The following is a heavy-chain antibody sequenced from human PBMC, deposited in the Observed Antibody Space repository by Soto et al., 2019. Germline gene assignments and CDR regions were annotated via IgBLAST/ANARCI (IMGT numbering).Heavy chain of an antibody. CDR3: ARPAHAYYGSGPPTYYFDY. J-gene: IGHJ4*02. CDR2: IYYSGST. Sequence: SETLSLTCTVSGGSISSSSYYWGWIRQPPGKGLEWIGSIYYSGSTYYNPSLKSRVTISVDTSKNQFSLKLSSVTAADTAVYYCARPAHAYYGSGPPTYYFDYWGQGTLVTVSS. D-gene: IGHD3-10*01. CDR1: GGSISSSSYY. V-gene: IGHV4-39*01.